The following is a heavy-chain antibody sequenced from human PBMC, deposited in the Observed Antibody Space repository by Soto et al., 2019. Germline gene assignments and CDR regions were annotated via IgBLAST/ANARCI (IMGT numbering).Heavy chain of an antibody. J-gene: IGHJ6*02. V-gene: IGHV5-10-1*01. CDR2: IDPSDSYT. CDR1: GYSFTSYW. D-gene: IGHD2-2*01. Sequence: PGESLKISCKGSGYSFTSYWISWVRQMPGKGLEWMGRIDPSDSYTNYSPSFQGHVTISADKSISTAYLQWSSLKASDTAMYYCARRVGYCSSTSCYEVYYGMDVWGQGTTVTVSS. CDR3: ARRVGYCSSTSCYEVYYGMDV.